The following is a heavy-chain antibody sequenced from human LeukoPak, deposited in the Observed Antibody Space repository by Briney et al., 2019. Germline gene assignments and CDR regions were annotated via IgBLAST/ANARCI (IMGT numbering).Heavy chain of an antibody. CDR2: IWYDGSNK. Sequence: GGSLRLSCAASGFTFSSYGMHWVRQAPGKGLEWVAVIWYDGSNKYYADSVKGRFTISRDNSKNTLYLQMNSLRAEDSAVYYCAKIPLDSSDLDYWGQGTLVTVSS. J-gene: IGHJ4*02. CDR3: AKIPLDSSDLDY. V-gene: IGHV3-33*06. D-gene: IGHD6-19*01. CDR1: GFTFSSYG.